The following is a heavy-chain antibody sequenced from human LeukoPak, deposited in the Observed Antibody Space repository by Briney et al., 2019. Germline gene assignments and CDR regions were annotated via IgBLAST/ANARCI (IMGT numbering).Heavy chain of an antibody. D-gene: IGHD2-2*02. Sequence: SETLSLTCTVSGGSISSSSYYWGWIRQPPGKGLEWIGSICYSGSTYYNPSLKSRVTISVDTSKNQFSLKLSSVTAADTAVYYCASQSLGYCSSTSCYKDYWGQGTLVTVSS. CDR1: GGSISSSSYY. CDR3: ASQSLGYCSSTSCYKDY. CDR2: ICYSGST. J-gene: IGHJ4*02. V-gene: IGHV4-39*01.